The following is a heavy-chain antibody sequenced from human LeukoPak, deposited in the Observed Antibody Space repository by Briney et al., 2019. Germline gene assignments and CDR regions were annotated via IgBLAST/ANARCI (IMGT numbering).Heavy chain of an antibody. CDR1: GYTFTGYY. CDR2: INPNSGGT. D-gene: IGHD6-19*01. J-gene: IGHJ6*03. CDR3: ARDRGSSGWYARYYYYYMDV. V-gene: IGHV1-2*02. Sequence: GASVKVSCKASGYTFTGYYMHWVRQAPGQGLEWMGWINPNSGGTNYAQKLQGRVTMTTDTSTSTAYMELRSLRSDDTAVYYCARDRGSSGWYARYYYYYMDVWGKGTTVTVSS.